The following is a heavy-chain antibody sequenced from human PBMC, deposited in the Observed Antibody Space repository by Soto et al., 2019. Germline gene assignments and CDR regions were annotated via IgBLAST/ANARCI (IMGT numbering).Heavy chain of an antibody. V-gene: IGHV1-2*02. CDR2: INPNSGGT. D-gene: IGHD1-26*01. CDR1: GYSFTAYR. Sequence: GASVKVSCKASGYSFTAYRVHWVRQAPGQGLEWMGWINPNSGGTNYAQRFQGRVAMTTDTSTNTAYMELNSLKSDDTALYFCARSSGTYSDFDYWGQGTQVTVSS. CDR3: ARSSGTYSDFDY. J-gene: IGHJ4*01.